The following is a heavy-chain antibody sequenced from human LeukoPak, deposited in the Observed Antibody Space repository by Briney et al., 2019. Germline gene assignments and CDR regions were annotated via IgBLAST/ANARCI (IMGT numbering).Heavy chain of an antibody. CDR2: IRYDGSNK. CDR1: GFTFSSYE. V-gene: IGHV3-30*02. CDR3: ARGGLGTTMIVVVTKDAFDI. Sequence: GGSLRLSCAASGFTFSSYEMNWVRQAPGKGLEWVAFIRYDGSNKYYADSVKGRFTISRDNAKNSLYLQMNSLRAEDTAVYYCARGGLGTTMIVVVTKDAFDIWGQGTMVTVSS. D-gene: IGHD3-22*01. J-gene: IGHJ3*02.